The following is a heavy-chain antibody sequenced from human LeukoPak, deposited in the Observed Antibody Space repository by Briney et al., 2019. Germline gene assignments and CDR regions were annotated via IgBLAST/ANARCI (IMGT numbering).Heavy chain of an antibody. CDR1: VFTFSKYE. D-gene: IGHD6-13*01. J-gene: IGHJ6*02. CDR3: AKAKQQLAYYYSMDV. CDR2: IGGGGGST. Sequence: PGGSLRLSCVASVFTFSKYEMNWVRPAPGKGLDWVLVIGGGGGSTYYADSVKGRFTISRDNSKNTLYLRLNSLRAEDTAVYYCAKAKQQLAYYYSMDVWGQGTTVTVSS. V-gene: IGHV3-23*01.